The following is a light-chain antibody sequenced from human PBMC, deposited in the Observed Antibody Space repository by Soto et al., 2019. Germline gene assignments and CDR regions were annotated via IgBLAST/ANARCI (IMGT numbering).Light chain of an antibody. CDR1: ESISSY. CDR2: VAS. Sequence: EIQMTQSPSSLSASVGDRVTITCRANESISSYLNLYQQKPGKAPKLLMYVASNLQIGVPSRFSSSGSGTDFTLTINSMRPKDFASYYCQQSFIIPLTFGGETKVEI. V-gene: IGKV1-39*01. J-gene: IGKJ4*01. CDR3: QQSFIIPLT.